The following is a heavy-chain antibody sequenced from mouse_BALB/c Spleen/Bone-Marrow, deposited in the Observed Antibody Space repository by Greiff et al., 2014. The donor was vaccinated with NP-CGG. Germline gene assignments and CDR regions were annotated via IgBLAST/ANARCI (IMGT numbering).Heavy chain of an antibody. J-gene: IGHJ4*01. V-gene: IGHV5-17*02. D-gene: IGHD3-3*01. Sequence: EVMLVESGGGLVQPGESRKLSCAASGFTFSSFGMHWVRQAPEKGLEWVAYISSGSSTIYYADTMKGRFTISRDNPKNTLFLQMTSLRSEDTAMYYCTRSGTLGAMDYWGQGTSVTVSS. CDR3: TRSGTLGAMDY. CDR1: GFTFSSFG. CDR2: ISSGSSTI.